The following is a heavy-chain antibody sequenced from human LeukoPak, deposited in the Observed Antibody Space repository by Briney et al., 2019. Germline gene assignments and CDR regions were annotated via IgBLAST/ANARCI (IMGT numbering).Heavy chain of an antibody. D-gene: IGHD3-22*01. CDR3: ARGITMIVVVIEDYFDY. CDR1: GGSISSYY. CDR2: IYYSGST. V-gene: IGHV4-59*12. Sequence: PSETLSLTCTVSGGSISSYYWSWIRQPPGKGLEWIGYIYYSGSTNYNPSLKSRVTISVDTSKNQFSLKLSSVTAADTAMYYCARGITMIVVVIEDYFDYWGQGTLVTVSS. J-gene: IGHJ4*02.